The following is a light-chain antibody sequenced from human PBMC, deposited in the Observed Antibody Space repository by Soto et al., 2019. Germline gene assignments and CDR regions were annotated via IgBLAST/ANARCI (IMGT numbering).Light chain of an antibody. Sequence: SVLTQPPSASGTPGQRVTISCSGSSSNIGSNTVNWYQQLPGTAPKLLIYSNNQRPSGVPDRFSASKSGASASLAISGLQSEDEADYYCAAWDDSLNGVVFGGGTKLTVL. V-gene: IGLV1-44*01. CDR2: SNN. J-gene: IGLJ2*01. CDR1: SSNIGSNT. CDR3: AAWDDSLNGVV.